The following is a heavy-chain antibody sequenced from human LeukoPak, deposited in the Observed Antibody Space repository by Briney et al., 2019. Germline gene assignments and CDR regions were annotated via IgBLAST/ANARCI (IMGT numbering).Heavy chain of an antibody. Sequence: PGGSLRLSCAASEFTFNNYWMHWVRQAPGKGLVWVSRIKNDGKITTYADSVKGRFTTSRDNAKNTFYLQMNSLRAEDTAVYYCAREVAADYDFWSGYSAWFDPWGQGTLVTVSS. CDR3: AREVAADYDFWSGYSAWFDP. D-gene: IGHD3-3*01. V-gene: IGHV3-74*01. J-gene: IGHJ5*02. CDR1: EFTFNNYW. CDR2: IKNDGKIT.